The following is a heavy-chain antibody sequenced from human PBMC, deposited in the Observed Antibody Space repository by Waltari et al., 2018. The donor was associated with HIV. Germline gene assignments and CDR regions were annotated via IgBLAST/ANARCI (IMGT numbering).Heavy chain of an antibody. CDR2: MKSKTGCVTT. V-gene: IGHV3-15*01. CDR1: GFTFSNAW. CDR3: LGAAHY. D-gene: IGHD2-15*01. J-gene: IGHJ4*02. Sequence: EVQLVESGGGLVKPGGTLRLSCAASGFTFSNAWMCWLRQAPGQGLEWVGRMKSKTGCVTTDYAAPVKGRFTISRDDSKNTLYLQMNSRKTEDTAVYYCLGAAHYWGQGTLVTVSS.